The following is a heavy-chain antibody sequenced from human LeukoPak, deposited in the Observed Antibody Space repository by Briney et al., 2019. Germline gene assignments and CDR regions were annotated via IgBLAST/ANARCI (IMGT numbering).Heavy chain of an antibody. CDR3: ASAWELASGFDY. D-gene: IGHD1-26*01. CDR2: IYSSGST. Sequence: PSETLSLTCSVSGGSISNYFWTWIRQPPGKGLEWIGYIYSSGSTYYNPSLKSRVTISVDTSKNQFSLKLSSATAADTAVYYCASAWELASGFDYWGQGTLVTVSS. CDR1: GGSISNYF. V-gene: IGHV4-59*01. J-gene: IGHJ4*02.